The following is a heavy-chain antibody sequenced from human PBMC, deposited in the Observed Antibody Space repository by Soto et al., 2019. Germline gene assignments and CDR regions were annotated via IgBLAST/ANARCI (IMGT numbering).Heavy chain of an antibody. J-gene: IGHJ6*02. CDR1: GGPLSSYA. V-gene: IGHV1-69*13. CDR2: IIPIFGSA. Sequence: ASVKVSCKAPGGPLSSYAINWVRQAPGQGLEWMGGIIPIFGSANYAPKFQGRVTISADESTSTAYMEVSSLRSEDTAVYYCAGTREIPYYHGMDVWGQGTTVTVSS. D-gene: IGHD2-2*02. CDR3: AGTREIPYYHGMDV.